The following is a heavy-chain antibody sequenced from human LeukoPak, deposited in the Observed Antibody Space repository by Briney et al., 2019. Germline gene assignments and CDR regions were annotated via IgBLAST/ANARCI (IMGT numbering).Heavy chain of an antibody. V-gene: IGHV4-39*01. CDR1: GGSISSSSYY. CDR2: IYYSGST. Sequence: PSETLSPTCTVSGGSISSSSYYWGWIRQPPGKGLEWIGSIYYSGSTYYNPSLKSRVTISVDTSKNQFSLKLSSVTAADTAVYYCAIHGSGSYIYYYYYMDVWGKGTTVTISS. CDR3: AIHGSGSYIYYYYYMDV. J-gene: IGHJ6*03. D-gene: IGHD3-10*01.